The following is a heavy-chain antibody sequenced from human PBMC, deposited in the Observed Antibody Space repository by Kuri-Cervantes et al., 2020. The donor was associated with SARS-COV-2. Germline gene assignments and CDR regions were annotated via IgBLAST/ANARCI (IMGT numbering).Heavy chain of an antibody. CDR2: IYPGDSDT. J-gene: IGHJ6*03. CDR3: ARLDPWGVTNYYYYYMDV. D-gene: IGHD4-11*01. CDR1: GYSFTSYW. V-gene: IGHV5-51*01. Sequence: GESLKISCKGSGYSFTSYWIGWVRQMPGKGLEWMGIIYPGDSDTRYSPSFQGQVTISADKSISTAYPQWSSLKASDTAMYYCARLDPWGVTNYYYYYMDVWGKGTTVTVSS.